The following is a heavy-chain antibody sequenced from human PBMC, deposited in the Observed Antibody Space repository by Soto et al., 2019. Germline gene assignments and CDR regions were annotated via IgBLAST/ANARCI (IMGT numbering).Heavy chain of an antibody. CDR3: ADYSNSYGMDV. Sequence: GGSLRLSCAASGFTFSSYAMTWVRQAPGKGLEWVSGIANSGDTTFYTDSVRGRFTISRDNSKNTLYLQMNSLRAEDTAVYYCADYSNSYGMDVWGQGTTVTVSS. V-gene: IGHV3-23*01. J-gene: IGHJ6*02. CDR2: IANSGDTT. CDR1: GFTFSSYA. D-gene: IGHD4-4*01.